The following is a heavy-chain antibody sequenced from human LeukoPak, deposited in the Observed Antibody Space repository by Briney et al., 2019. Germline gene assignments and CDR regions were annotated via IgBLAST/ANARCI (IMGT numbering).Heavy chain of an antibody. CDR2: INHGGYT. CDR3: TRMTTGHDY. V-gene: IGHV4-34*01. Sequence: PSETLSLTCAVSGVSFNDYYWSLVRQTPGKGLEWIGEINHGGYTNDRPSFKSRVTLSIDTSRKQFSLNLRSVTVADTGIYYCTRMTTGHDYWGQGTLVTVSS. J-gene: IGHJ4*02. CDR1: GVSFNDYY. D-gene: IGHD4-17*01.